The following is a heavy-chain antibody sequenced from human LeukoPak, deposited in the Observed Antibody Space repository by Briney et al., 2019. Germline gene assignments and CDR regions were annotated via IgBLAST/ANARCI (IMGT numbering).Heavy chain of an antibody. CDR2: IYYSGST. Sequence: QPSETLSLTCTVSGGSISSYYWSWIRQPPGKELEWIGYIYYSGSTNYNPSLKSRVTISVDTSKNQFSLKLSSVTAADTAVYYCARLRYCSSTSCYFDYYYGMDVWGQGTTVTVSS. CDR1: GGSISSYY. D-gene: IGHD2-2*01. V-gene: IGHV4-59*08. CDR3: ARLRYCSSTSCYFDYYYGMDV. J-gene: IGHJ6*02.